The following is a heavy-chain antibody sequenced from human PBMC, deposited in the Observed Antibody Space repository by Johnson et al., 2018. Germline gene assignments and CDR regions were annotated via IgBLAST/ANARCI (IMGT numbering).Heavy chain of an antibody. CDR1: GFTFSTYG. D-gene: IGHD1-26*01. Sequence: QVRLVQAGGGVVQPRRSLRLWCEASGFTFSTYGMHWVRQAPGKGLEWGAIISYDGSIKYHAEPLKGQFPITRDNSKSTLYLQMNSRRPEDTAVYYCGRDLVGERYYYYGVDVWGQGTTVTVSS. J-gene: IGHJ6*02. V-gene: IGHV3-30*03. CDR3: GRDLVGERYYYYGVDV. CDR2: ISYDGSIK.